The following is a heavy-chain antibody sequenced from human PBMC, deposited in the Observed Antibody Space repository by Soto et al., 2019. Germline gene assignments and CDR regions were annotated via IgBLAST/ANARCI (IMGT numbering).Heavy chain of an antibody. Sequence: ASVKVSCKASGYTFTSYDINWVRQATGQGLEWMGWMNPNSGNTGYAQKFQGRVTMTRNTSISTAYMKLSSLRSEDTAVYYCARDYYDSSGYHYWGQGTLVTVSS. V-gene: IGHV1-8*01. J-gene: IGHJ4*02. CDR2: MNPNSGNT. CDR1: GYTFTSYD. D-gene: IGHD3-22*01. CDR3: ARDYYDSSGYHY.